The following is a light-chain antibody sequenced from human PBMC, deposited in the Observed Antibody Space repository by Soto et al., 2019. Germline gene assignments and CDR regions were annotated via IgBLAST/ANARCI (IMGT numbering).Light chain of an antibody. CDR3: QQYDKSPLT. J-gene: IGKJ4*01. Sequence: DIVLTQSPGTVSLSPGERATLSCRASQSVSSSYLAWYQQKPGQAPRLLIYGASKRATGIPDRFSGSGSGTDFTLTISRLEPEDFAVYYCQQYDKSPLTFGGGTKVDIK. CDR2: GAS. V-gene: IGKV3-20*01. CDR1: QSVSSSY.